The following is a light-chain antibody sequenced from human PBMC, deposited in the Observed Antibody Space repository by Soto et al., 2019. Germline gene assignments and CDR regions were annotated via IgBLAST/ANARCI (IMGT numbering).Light chain of an antibody. CDR1: QSVSSSY. CDR2: GAS. J-gene: IGKJ1*01. V-gene: IGKV3-20*01. Sequence: EIVLTQSPGTLSLSPGERATLSCRASQSVSSSYLAWYQQKPGQAPRLLIYGASSRATGIPDRFSGSGSGTDFPRTISRLEPEDFAVYYCQQYGSSWWTFGQGTKVEIK. CDR3: QQYGSSWWT.